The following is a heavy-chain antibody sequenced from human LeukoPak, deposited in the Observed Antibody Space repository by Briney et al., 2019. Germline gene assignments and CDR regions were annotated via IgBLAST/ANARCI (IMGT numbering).Heavy chain of an antibody. J-gene: IGHJ5*02. Sequence: SETPSLTCTVSGGSISSSSYYWGWIRQPPGKGLEWIGSIYYSGSTYYNPSLKSRVTISVDTSKNQFSLKLSSVTAADTAVYYCARQENNWFDPWGQGTLVTVSS. CDR2: IYYSGST. CDR1: GGSISSSSYY. D-gene: IGHD2/OR15-2a*01. CDR3: ARQENNWFDP. V-gene: IGHV4-39*01.